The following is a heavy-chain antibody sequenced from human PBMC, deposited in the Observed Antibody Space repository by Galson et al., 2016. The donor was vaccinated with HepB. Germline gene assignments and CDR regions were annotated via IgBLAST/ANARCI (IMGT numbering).Heavy chain of an antibody. CDR1: GFTFSSFW. J-gene: IGHJ4*02. CDR2: IKQDGSEK. D-gene: IGHD3-3*01. Sequence: SLRLSCAASGFTFSSFWMSWVRQAPGKGLEWVANIKQDGSEKHCADSVKGLFTISRDNANHSVYLQLNSLRAEDTAVYYCARDRDFPDGHPDPFDCWGQGTVATVS. CDR3: ARDRDFPDGHPDPFDC. V-gene: IGHV3-7*03.